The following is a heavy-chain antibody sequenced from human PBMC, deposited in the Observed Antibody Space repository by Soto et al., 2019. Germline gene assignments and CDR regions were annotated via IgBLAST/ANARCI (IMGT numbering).Heavy chain of an antibody. CDR1: GFTFSSYG. Sequence: GGSLRLSCAASGFTFSSYGMHWVRQAPGKGLEWVAVIWYDGSNKYYADSVKGRFTISRDNSKNTLYLQMNSLRAEDTAVYYCARGRYYDSSGYYWWYYYYGMDVWGQGTTVTV. J-gene: IGHJ6*02. CDR3: ARGRYYDSSGYYWWYYYYGMDV. D-gene: IGHD3-22*01. V-gene: IGHV3-33*01. CDR2: IWYDGSNK.